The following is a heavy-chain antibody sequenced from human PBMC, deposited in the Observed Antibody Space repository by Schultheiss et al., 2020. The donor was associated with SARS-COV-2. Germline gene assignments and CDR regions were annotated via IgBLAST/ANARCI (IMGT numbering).Heavy chain of an antibody. D-gene: IGHD6-13*01. CDR2: ISAYSGNT. CDR1: GYTFTSYG. J-gene: IGHJ1*01. V-gene: IGHV1-18*01. Sequence: ASVKVSCKASGYTFTSYGISWVRQAPGQGLEWMGWISAYSGNTNYAQKFQDRVTITRDMSTRTAYMELSSLSSEDTAVYYCAAESTRAAAETAEYFQHWGQGTLVTVSS. CDR3: AAESTRAAAETAEYFQH.